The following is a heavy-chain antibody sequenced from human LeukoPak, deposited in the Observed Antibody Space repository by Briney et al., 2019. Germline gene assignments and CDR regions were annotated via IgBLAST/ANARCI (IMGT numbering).Heavy chain of an antibody. CDR1: VGTFSSYA. CDR2: IIPIFGIA. CDR3: ARVGSSWSTAFDY. D-gene: IGHD6-13*01. J-gene: IGHJ4*02. V-gene: IGHV1-69*04. Sequence: GASVKVSCKASVGTFSSYAISWVRQAPGPGREWMGRIIPIFGIANYAQKFQGRVTITADKSTSTAYMELSSLRSEDTAVYYCARVGSSWSTAFDYWGQGTLVTVSS.